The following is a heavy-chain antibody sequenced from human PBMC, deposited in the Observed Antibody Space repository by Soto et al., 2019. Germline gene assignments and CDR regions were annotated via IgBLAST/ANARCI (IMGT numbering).Heavy chain of an antibody. V-gene: IGHV1-3*01. CDR3: ASPSGYSYGPFDY. D-gene: IGHD5-18*01. Sequence: ASVKVCCKASGYTFTSYAMHWVRQAPGQRLEWMGWINAGNGNTKYSQKFQGRVTITRDTSASTAYMELSSLRSEDTAVYYCASPSGYSYGPFDYWGQGTLVTVSS. J-gene: IGHJ4*01. CDR1: GYTFTSYA. CDR2: INAGNGNT.